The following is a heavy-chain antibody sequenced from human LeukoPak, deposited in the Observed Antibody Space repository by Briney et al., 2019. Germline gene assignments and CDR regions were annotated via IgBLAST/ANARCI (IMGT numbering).Heavy chain of an antibody. CDR3: ARGDTYGSETYAYYYGMDV. J-gene: IGHJ6*02. Sequence: SETLSLTCAVYGGPFSGYYWSWIRQPPGKGLEWIGEINHSGSTNYNPSLKSRVTISVDTSKNQFSLKLSSVTAADTAVYYCARGDTYGSETYAYYYGMDVWGQGTTVTVSS. CDR2: INHSGST. D-gene: IGHD3-10*01. CDR1: GGPFSGYY. V-gene: IGHV4-34*01.